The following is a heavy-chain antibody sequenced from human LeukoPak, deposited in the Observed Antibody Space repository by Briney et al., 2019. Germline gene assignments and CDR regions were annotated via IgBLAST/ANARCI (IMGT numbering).Heavy chain of an antibody. V-gene: IGHV3-23*01. CDR2: ISGRDHTT. CDR1: GFTFRNHA. Sequence: GGSLRLSCAAFGFTFRNHAMNWVRPTPGKGLEWVSTISGRDHTTYHAGSVKGRFTISRDNSKNTLYLQMNSLRAEDTAVYYCAKGGGFGDYGSYYFDYWGQGTLVTVSS. J-gene: IGHJ4*02. CDR3: AKGGGFGDYGSYYFDY. D-gene: IGHD4-17*01.